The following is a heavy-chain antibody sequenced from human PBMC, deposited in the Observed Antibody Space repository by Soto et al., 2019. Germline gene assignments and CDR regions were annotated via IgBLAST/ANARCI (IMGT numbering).Heavy chain of an antibody. D-gene: IGHD2-2*01. CDR1: GGSINNYY. Sequence: SKPLSLTCTVSGGSINNYYWSWSRQAPGKGLEWIAYIYHTGATNYNPSLKSRVTISIDTSKTQFSLKLTSVTAADTAVYYCARGPSSSLVMPWFDPWGPGTLVTVS. CDR2: IYHTGAT. J-gene: IGHJ5*02. V-gene: IGHV4-59*01. CDR3: ARGPSSSLVMPWFDP.